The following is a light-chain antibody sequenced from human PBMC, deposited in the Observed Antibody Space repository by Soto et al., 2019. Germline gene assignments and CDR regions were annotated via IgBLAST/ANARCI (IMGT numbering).Light chain of an antibody. Sequence: QSVLTQPASVSGSPGQSITISCTGNSSDVGGYNYVSWYQQHPGKAPKLMIYEVSNRPSGVSNRFSGSKSGNTASLTISGLQAEDEADYYCSSYTSSSTLHWVFGGGTKLTVL. CDR2: EVS. V-gene: IGLV2-14*01. CDR1: SSDVGGYNY. J-gene: IGLJ3*02. CDR3: SSYTSSSTLHWV.